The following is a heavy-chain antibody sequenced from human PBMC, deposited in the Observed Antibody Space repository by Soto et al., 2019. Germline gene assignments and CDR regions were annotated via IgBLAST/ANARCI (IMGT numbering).Heavy chain of an antibody. Sequence: QFRLFQSGAEWGNPGPSVRVSCRALGYTFITYAMHGVGQAPGQRLEWMGWINAGNGNTKYSQKFQGRVTITRDTSASTAYMELSSLRSEDTAVYYCARDIGAGDSWGQGTLVTVSS. CDR1: GYTFITYA. D-gene: IGHD6-25*01. V-gene: IGHV1-3*01. CDR3: ARDIGAGDS. CDR2: INAGNGNT. J-gene: IGHJ4*02.